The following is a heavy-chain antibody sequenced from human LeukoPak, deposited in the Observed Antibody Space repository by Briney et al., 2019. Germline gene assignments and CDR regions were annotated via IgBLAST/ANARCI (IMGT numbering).Heavy chain of an antibody. V-gene: IGHV4-39*07. CDR3: ARVIGLMVYAFGWFDP. J-gene: IGHJ5*02. D-gene: IGHD2-8*01. CDR1: GGSITSSSYY. CDR2: IYYSGGT. Sequence: PSETLSLTCTVSGGSITSSSYYWGWIRQPPGKGLEWIGSIYYSGGTYYNPSLKSRVTISVDTSKNQFSLKLSSVTAADTAVYYCARVIGLMVYAFGWFDPWGQGTLVTVSS.